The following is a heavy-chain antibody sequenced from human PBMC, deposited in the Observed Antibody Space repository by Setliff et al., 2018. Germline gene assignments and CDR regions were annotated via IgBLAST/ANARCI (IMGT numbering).Heavy chain of an antibody. Sequence: SETLSLTCAVSGGSISSSNWWSWVRQPPGKGLEWIGEIYHSGSTNYNPSLKSRVTISVDKSKNQFSLKLSSVTAADTAVYYCARVPLMIAIRHAFDIWGQGTMVTVSS. J-gene: IGHJ3*02. V-gene: IGHV4-4*02. D-gene: IGHD2-21*01. CDR2: IYHSGST. CDR1: GGSISSSNW. CDR3: ARVPLMIAIRHAFDI.